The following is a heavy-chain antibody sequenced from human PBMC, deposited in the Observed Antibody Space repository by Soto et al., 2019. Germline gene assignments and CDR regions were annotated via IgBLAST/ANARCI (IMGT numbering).Heavy chain of an antibody. D-gene: IGHD3-10*01. CDR3: ARSYYGSWSYWCYGMDV. V-gene: IGHV1-69*06. CDR2: IIPSFATG. J-gene: IGHJ6*02. CDR1: GGTFGNSA. Sequence: QVQLVQSGAEVKKPGSSVKVSCKASGGTFGNSAISWVRQAPGQGLEWMGGIIPSFATGNSAPEFQGRLTITADKSTTTAYMELSSLRSEDTAVYYCARSYYGSWSYWCYGMDVWGQGTTVTVSS.